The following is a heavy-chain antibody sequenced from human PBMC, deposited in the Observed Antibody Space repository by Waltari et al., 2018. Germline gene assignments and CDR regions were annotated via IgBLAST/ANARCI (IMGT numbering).Heavy chain of an antibody. Sequence: KKPGASVKVSCKASGNIFTGDYIHWVRQAPGQGLEWMGWINPTSVGTNYAQKFQGRVTMTRDTSISTVFLEMSSVRSDDTAVYYCARDPGGYSGYLTSWGQGTLVTVSS. D-gene: IGHD5-12*01. CDR1: GNIFTGDY. CDR2: INPTSVGT. J-gene: IGHJ4*02. CDR3: ARDPGGYSGYLTS. V-gene: IGHV1-2*02.